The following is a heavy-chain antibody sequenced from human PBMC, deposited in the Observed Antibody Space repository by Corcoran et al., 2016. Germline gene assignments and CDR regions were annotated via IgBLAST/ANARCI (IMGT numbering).Heavy chain of an antibody. Sequence: QVQLVQSGAEVKKPGASLKVSCKASGYTFTSYYMHWVRQATGQGLEWMGIINPSGGSPSYAQKFQGRVTMTRDTSTSTVYMELSSLRSEDTAVYYCAGDLDSSGKGVGWYFDLWGRGTLVTVSS. D-gene: IGHD3-22*01. CDR3: AGDLDSSGKGVGWYFDL. V-gene: IGHV1-46*01. CDR1: GYTFTSYY. CDR2: INPSGGSP. J-gene: IGHJ2*01.